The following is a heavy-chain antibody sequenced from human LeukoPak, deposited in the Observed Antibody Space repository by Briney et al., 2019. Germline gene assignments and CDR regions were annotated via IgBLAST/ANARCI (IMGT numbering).Heavy chain of an antibody. V-gene: IGHV3-74*01. D-gene: IGHD1-7*01. CDR1: GFTFSSYW. CDR3: IRDDGNYGIDY. J-gene: IGHJ4*02. Sequence: PGGSLRLSCAASGFTFSSYWMHWVRQAPGKGLVWVSRIKSDGTYTDYMDSVKGRFTISRDNAKNTLFLQMNSLRADDTAVYYCIRDDGNYGIDYWGQGTLVTVSS. CDR2: IKSDGTYT.